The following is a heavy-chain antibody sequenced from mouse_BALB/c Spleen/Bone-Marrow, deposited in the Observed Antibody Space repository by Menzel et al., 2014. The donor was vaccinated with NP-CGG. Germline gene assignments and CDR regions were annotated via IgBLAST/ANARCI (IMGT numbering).Heavy chain of an antibody. J-gene: IGHJ2*01. V-gene: IGHV5-6-4*01. Sequence: EVKLMESGGGLVKPGGSLKLSCAASGFSFSSYSMSWVRQTPEKRLEWVATISSGGHDTYYPDSVKGRFTISRDNAKNSLYLQMSSLKSEDTAMYYCSKDGGYDYSCYFDYWGQGTPLTVSS. CDR3: SKDGGYDYSCYFDY. CDR1: GFSFSSYS. CDR2: ISSGGHDT. D-gene: IGHD2-4*01.